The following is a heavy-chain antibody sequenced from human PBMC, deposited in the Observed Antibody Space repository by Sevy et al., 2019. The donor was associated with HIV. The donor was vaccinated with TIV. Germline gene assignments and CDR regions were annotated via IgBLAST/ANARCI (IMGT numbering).Heavy chain of an antibody. CDR2: IYHSGST. V-gene: IGHV4-38-2*01. CDR1: GYSISSGYY. CDR3: ARGGYTYGKGYFDY. Sequence: SETLSLTCGVSGYSISSGYYWGWIRQPPGKGLEWIGSIYHSGSTYSNPSLKSRVTISVDTSKNQFSLKLSSVTAADTAVYYCARGGYTYGKGYFDYWGQGTLVTVPS. J-gene: IGHJ4*02. D-gene: IGHD5-18*01.